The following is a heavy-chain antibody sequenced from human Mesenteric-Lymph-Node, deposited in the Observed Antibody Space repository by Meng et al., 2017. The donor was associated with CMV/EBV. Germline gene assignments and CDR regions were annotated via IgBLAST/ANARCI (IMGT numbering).Heavy chain of an antibody. CDR1: GDSTRNDHW. CDR3: ARSRSTWTSYYAGTFEY. CDR2: VSPTEST. Sequence: SETLSPTCAVSGDSTRNDHWWSWVRLPPGLGLEWSGEVSPTESTNYNPSLKSRVTMSGDRYNNQFSLQLRSVTAADPAVYYCARSRSTWTSYYAGTFEYWGQGILVTVSS. J-gene: IGHJ4*02. V-gene: IGHV4-4*02. D-gene: IGHD2-2*01.